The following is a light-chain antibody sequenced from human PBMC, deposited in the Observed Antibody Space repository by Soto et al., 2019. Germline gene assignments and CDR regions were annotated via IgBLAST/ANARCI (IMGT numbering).Light chain of an antibody. V-gene: IGKV1-27*01. CDR1: QGISSY. CDR3: QKYNRAPPM. CDR2: AAS. J-gene: IGKJ1*01. Sequence: DIQSTQAQSSRSACSRYQYTNTGRASQGISSYLAWYQQKPGKVPELLIYAASTLQSGVPSRFSGSGSGTDFTLTISSLQPEDVATYYCQKYNRAPPMFGQGTKVDNK.